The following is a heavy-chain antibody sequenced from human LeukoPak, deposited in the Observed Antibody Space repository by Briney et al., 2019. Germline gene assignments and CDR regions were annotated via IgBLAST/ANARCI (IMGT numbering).Heavy chain of an antibody. CDR2: ISSSGSSA. J-gene: IGHJ3*01. CDR1: GFTFSDHF. CDR3: ARERYSRSSHDALDL. D-gene: IGHD6-6*01. Sequence: NSAGTLSLSCVASGFTFSDHFMNWVRQAPGKGLEWVSYISSSGSSALYAATLRGRFTISRDNAKNSLYIQLNSLRPGDTAVYYCARERYSRSSHDALDLWGQGTMVTVSS. V-gene: IGHV3-11*04.